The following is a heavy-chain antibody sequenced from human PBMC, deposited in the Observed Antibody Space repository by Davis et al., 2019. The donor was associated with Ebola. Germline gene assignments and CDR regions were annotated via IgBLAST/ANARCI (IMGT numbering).Heavy chain of an antibody. CDR3: ARGRKLSSGWLNWFDP. CDR2: IIPIFGTA. CDR1: GGTFSSYA. D-gene: IGHD6-19*01. Sequence: SVKVSCKASGGTFSSYAISWVRQAPGQGLEWMGGIIPIFGTANYAQKFQGRVTITADESTSTAYMELSRLRSDDTAVYYCARGRKLSSGWLNWFDPWGQGTLVTVSS. V-gene: IGHV1-69*13. J-gene: IGHJ5*02.